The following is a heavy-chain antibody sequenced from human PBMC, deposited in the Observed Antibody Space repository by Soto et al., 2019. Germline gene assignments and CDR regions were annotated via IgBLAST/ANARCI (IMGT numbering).Heavy chain of an antibody. Sequence: QVQLVESGGGLVKPGGSLRLSCAASGFTFSDYYMSWIRQAPGKGLEWVSYISSSGSTIYYADSVKGRFTISRDNANDSLYLHMNHVRDEDTAVYYCARPSRVGDPGPFDYWGQGTLVTVSS. CDR3: ARPSRVGDPGPFDY. V-gene: IGHV3-11*01. CDR2: ISSSGSTI. D-gene: IGHD3-16*01. J-gene: IGHJ4*02. CDR1: GFTFSDYY.